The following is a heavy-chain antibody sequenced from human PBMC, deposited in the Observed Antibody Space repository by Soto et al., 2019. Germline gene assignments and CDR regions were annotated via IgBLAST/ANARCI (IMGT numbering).Heavy chain of an antibody. CDR1: GFNFSSHD. CDR3: ARDRARYYDFWSGYSNRGDFDY. J-gene: IGHJ4*02. CDR2: ILYDGSNK. V-gene: IGHV3-30-3*01. Sequence: GRSPSLSCAASGFNFSSHDMHWVRQTQGKGLEWVAVILYDGSNKYYAASVKGRFTISRDNSKNTLYLQMNSLRAEDTAVYYCARDRARYYDFWSGYSNRGDFDYWGQGTLVAVSS. D-gene: IGHD3-3*01.